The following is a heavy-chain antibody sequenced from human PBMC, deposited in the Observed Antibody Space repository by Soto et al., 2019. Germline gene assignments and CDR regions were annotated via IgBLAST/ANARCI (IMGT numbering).Heavy chain of an antibody. CDR1: GGSLSGYY. J-gene: IGHJ4*02. V-gene: IGHV4-34*01. D-gene: IGHD1-26*01. Sequence: SETLSLTCAVYGGSLSGYYWSWIRQPPVKGLEWIGEINHSGGTNYNPSLKSRVTISVDTSNNQFSLKLSSLTAADTAVFYWPRLRWERPWVFGYWGKGTLVTVSS. CDR2: INHSGGT. CDR3: PRLRWERPWVFGY.